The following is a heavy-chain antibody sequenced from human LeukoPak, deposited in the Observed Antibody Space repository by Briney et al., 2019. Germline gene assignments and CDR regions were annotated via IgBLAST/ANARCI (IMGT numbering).Heavy chain of an antibody. Sequence: SETLSLTCTVSGGSISSYYWSWIRQPPGKGLEWIGYIYYSGSTNYNPSLKSRVTISVDTSKNQFSLRLSSVNAADTAVYFCAREGTSGGLNWLDPWGQGTLVTVSS. CDR3: AREGTSGGLNWLDP. D-gene: IGHD3-10*01. V-gene: IGHV4-59*12. J-gene: IGHJ5*02. CDR1: GGSISSYY. CDR2: IYYSGST.